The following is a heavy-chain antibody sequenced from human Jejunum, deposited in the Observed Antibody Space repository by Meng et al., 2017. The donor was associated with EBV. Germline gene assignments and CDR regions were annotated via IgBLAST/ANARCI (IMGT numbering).Heavy chain of an antibody. D-gene: IGHD1-26*01. Sequence: QIPLKESGPTPVKPTQTLTLTCTFSWLSLTTNGVGVGWIRQPPGKALEWLAVIYWDDSRLYSPSLNSRLTITKDTSKSQVVLTMTDMDPVDTATYYCAHKGSGSYPLDYWGQGTLVTVSS. CDR2: IYWDDSR. CDR3: AHKGSGSYPLDY. J-gene: IGHJ4*02. CDR1: WLSLTTNGVG. V-gene: IGHV2-5*02.